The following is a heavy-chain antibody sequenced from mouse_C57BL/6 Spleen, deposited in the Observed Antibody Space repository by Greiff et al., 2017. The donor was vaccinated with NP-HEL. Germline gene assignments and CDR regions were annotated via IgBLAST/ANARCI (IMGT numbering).Heavy chain of an antibody. CDR2: IRYDGSN. CDR1: GYSITSGYY. Sequence: EVKLQESGPGLVKPSQSLSLTCSVTGYSITSGYYWNWIRQFPGNKLEWMGYIRYDGSNNYNPSLKNRISITRYTSKNQFFLKFNSVTTGDTATYYCARGYGSAVDYWGQGTTLAVSS. CDR3: ARGYGSAVDY. V-gene: IGHV3-6*01. J-gene: IGHJ2*01. D-gene: IGHD1-1*01.